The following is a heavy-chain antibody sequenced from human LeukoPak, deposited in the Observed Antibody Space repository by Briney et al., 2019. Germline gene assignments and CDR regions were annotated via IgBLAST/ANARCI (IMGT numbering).Heavy chain of an antibody. D-gene: IGHD3-16*01. Sequence: GGSLRLSCAASGFTFSSYEMNWVRQAPGKGLEWVSYISSSGSTIYYADSVKGRFTISRDNAKNSLYLQMNSLRAEDTAVYYCARDGYVWGSYGIDYWGQGTLVTVSS. V-gene: IGHV3-48*03. CDR3: ARDGYVWGSYGIDY. J-gene: IGHJ4*02. CDR1: GFTFSSYE. CDR2: ISSSGSTI.